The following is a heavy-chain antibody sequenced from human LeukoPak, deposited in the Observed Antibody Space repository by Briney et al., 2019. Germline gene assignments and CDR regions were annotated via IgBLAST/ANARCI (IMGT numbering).Heavy chain of an antibody. D-gene: IGHD5-18*01. V-gene: IGHV4-59*01. Sequence: SETLSLTCTVSGDSLNSYYWSWLRQPPGKGLEWIGYIYYSGSTSYNPSLKSRVTISVDTSKNQFSLKLTSVTAADTAVYYCTKGRIQLGYWGQGTLITVSS. CDR2: IYYSGST. J-gene: IGHJ4*02. CDR1: GDSLNSYY. CDR3: TKGRIQLGY.